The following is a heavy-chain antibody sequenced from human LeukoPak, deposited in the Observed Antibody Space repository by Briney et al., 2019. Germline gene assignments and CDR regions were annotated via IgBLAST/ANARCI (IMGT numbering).Heavy chain of an antibody. CDR2: IYYSGST. CDR3: ASGTYGSGRGWFDP. J-gene: IGHJ5*02. V-gene: IGHV4-59*01. D-gene: IGHD3-10*01. CDR1: GGSISSYY. Sequence: SETLSLTCTVSGGSISSYYWSWIRQPPGKGLEWIGYIYYSGSTNYNPSLKSRVTISVDTSKNQFSLKLSSVTAADTAVYYCASGTYGSGRGWFDPWGQGTLVTVSS.